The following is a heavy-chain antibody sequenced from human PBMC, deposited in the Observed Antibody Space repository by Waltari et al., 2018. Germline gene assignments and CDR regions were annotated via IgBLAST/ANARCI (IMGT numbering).Heavy chain of an antibody. J-gene: IGHJ3*02. CDR3: ARRSAAGRYRAFDI. V-gene: IGHV4-61*02. CDR2: IYTSGST. Sequence: QVQLQESGPGLVKPSQTLSLTCTVSGGSISSGSYYWSWIRQPAGKGLEWIGRIYTSGSTNYNPSLKSRVTISVDTSKNQFSLKLSSVTAADTAVYYCARRSAAGRYRAFDIWGQGTMVTVSS. CDR1: GGSISSGSYY. D-gene: IGHD6-13*01.